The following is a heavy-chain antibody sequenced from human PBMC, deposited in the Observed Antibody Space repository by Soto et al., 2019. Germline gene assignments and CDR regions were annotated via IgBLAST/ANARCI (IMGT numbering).Heavy chain of an antibody. D-gene: IGHD3-3*01. CDR1: GFTFSNAW. CDR3: TTDFSVFDAYYYMDV. CDR2: IKSKTDGGTT. Sequence: GGSLILSCAASGFTFSNAWMSWVRQAPGKGLEWVGRIKSKTDGGTTDYAAPVKGRFTISRDDSKNTLYLQMNSLKTEDTAVYYCTTDFSVFDAYYYMDVWGKGTTVTVSS. J-gene: IGHJ6*03. V-gene: IGHV3-15*01.